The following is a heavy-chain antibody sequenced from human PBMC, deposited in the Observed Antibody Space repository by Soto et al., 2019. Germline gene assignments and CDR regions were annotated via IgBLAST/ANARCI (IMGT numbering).Heavy chain of an antibody. D-gene: IGHD5-12*01. CDR1: GFTVSSNY. J-gene: IGHJ4*02. V-gene: IGHV3-53*01. Sequence: PGGSLRLSCAASGFTVSSNYMSWVRQTPGKGLEWVSVIYSGGDTYYADSVKGRFTISRDNSKNTLYLQMNSLRAEDTAVYYCERVERKRGYTGTMDYWGQGTLVTVYS. CDR3: ERVERKRGYTGTMDY. CDR2: IYSGGDT.